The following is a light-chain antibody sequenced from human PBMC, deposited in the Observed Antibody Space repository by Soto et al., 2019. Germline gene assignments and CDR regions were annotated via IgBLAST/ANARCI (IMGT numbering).Light chain of an antibody. CDR2: WAS. CDR1: QSVLYTSNNKNY. CDR3: QHFGGTTFT. V-gene: IGKV4-1*01. J-gene: IGKJ5*01. Sequence: DIVMTQSPGSLAVSLGERATINCKSSQSVLYTSNNKNYLAWYQQKPGQPPKLLIYWASARESGVPDRFSGSGSGTEFTLTISSLQAEDVAVYYCQHFGGTTFTFGQGTRLEIK.